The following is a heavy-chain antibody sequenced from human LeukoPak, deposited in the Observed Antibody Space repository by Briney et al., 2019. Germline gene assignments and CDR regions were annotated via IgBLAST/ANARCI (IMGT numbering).Heavy chain of an antibody. CDR2: INHDGSEK. D-gene: IGHD2-15*01. CDR1: GFTFSSYW. J-gene: IGHJ4*02. CDR3: VRSNGWTPDY. V-gene: IGHV3-7*01. Sequence: GGSLRLSCAASGFTFSSYWMNWVRQVPGKGLEWVSIINHDGSEKFHLDSVKGRLTISRDNAKTSLFLQMNRLRVEDTSVYYCVRSNGWTPDYWGRGTLVTVSS.